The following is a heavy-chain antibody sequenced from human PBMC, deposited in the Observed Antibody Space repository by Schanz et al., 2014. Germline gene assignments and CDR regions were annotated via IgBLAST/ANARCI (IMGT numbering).Heavy chain of an antibody. CDR3: ARDMTIAPA. Sequence: VQLVESGGGLIQPGGSLRLSCAVSGFTVNTNYMSWVRQAPGKGLEWVAFIRFDASHKYYADSVKGRFTISRDNSKNTLYLQMDTLRVEDTAMFYCARDMTIAPAWGQGTLVTVSS. CDR2: IRFDASHK. CDR1: GFTVNTNY. D-gene: IGHD6-13*01. J-gene: IGHJ5*02. V-gene: IGHV3-30*02.